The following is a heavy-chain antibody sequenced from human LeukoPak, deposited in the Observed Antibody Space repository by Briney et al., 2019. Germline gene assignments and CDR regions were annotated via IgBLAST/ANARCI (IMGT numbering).Heavy chain of an antibody. CDR2: IDTNGST. D-gene: IGHD3-10*01. V-gene: IGHV4-4*07. Sequence: PSETLSLTCTVSGVSISSYYWSWIRQPAGKGLEWIGRIDTNGSTNYNPSLKSRVTMSVDTSKNQFSLKLSSVTAADTAVYYCARDTYKYGSSAYYFDYWGQGTLVTVSS. CDR1: GVSISSYY. J-gene: IGHJ4*02. CDR3: ARDTYKYGSSAYYFDY.